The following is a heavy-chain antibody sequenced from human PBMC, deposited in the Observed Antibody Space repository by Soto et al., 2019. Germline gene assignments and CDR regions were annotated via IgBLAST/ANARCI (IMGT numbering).Heavy chain of an antibody. Sequence: SGPTLVNPTQTLTLTCTFSGFSLSTSGMCVSWIRQPPGKALEWLALIDWDDDKYYSTSLKTRLTISKDTSKNQVVPTMTNMDPVDTATYYCARGYSSSWYSSQFDPWGQGTLVTVSS. CDR3: ARGYSSSWYSSQFDP. J-gene: IGHJ5*02. CDR2: IDWDDDK. V-gene: IGHV2-70*01. D-gene: IGHD6-13*01. CDR1: GFSLSTSGMC.